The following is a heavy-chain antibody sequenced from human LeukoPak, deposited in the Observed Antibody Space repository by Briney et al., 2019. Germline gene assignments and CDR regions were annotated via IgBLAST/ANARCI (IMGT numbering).Heavy chain of an antibody. Sequence: SETPSLTCTVSGGSVTSGSYYWSWIRQPPGKGLEWIGYIYYSGSTKYNPSLKSRVTISVDTSKNQLSLKLSSVTAADTAVYYCARGDYYDSSGYYYGMDVWGQGTTVTVSS. CDR2: IYYSGST. CDR3: ARGDYYDSSGYYYGMDV. V-gene: IGHV4-61*01. CDR1: GGSVTSGSYY. J-gene: IGHJ6*02. D-gene: IGHD3-22*01.